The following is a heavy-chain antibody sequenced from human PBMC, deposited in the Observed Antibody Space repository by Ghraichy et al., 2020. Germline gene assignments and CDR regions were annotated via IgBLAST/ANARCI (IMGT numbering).Heavy chain of an antibody. CDR3: LPGGMPGYNSSDP. J-gene: IGHJ5*02. V-gene: IGHV3-49*04. D-gene: IGHD1-1*01. Sequence: GGSLRLSCTGSGFTFGDYVLSWVRQAPGKGLEWVGFVRTKVYGGTTEYAASVKGRFIISRDDSKSIAYLQMNGLKTEDTAVYYCLPGGMPGYNSSDPWGQGTLVTVSS. CDR1: GFTFGDYV. CDR2: VRTKVYGGTT.